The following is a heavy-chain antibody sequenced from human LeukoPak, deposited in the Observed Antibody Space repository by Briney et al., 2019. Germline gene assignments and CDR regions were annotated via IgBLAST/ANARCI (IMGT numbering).Heavy chain of an antibody. V-gene: IGHV5-51*01. CDR2: IFPGDSDT. D-gene: IGHD1-26*01. Sequence: GESLKISCKGSGYTFTSYWIAWVRQMPGKCLEWMGIIFPGDSDTRYSPSFQGQVTISADNSISTAYLRWSSLKASDTATYYCARQSGGFVYWGQGTLVIVSS. CDR1: GYTFTSYW. J-gene: IGHJ4*02. CDR3: ARQSGGFVY.